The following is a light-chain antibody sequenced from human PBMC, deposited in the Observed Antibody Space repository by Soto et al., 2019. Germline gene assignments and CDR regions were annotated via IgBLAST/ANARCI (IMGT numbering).Light chain of an antibody. Sequence: EIVLTQSPRTLSLSPGERATLSCRASQSVSSSYLAWYQQKPGQAPRLLIYGASSRATGIPNRFSGSGSGTDFTLTISRLEPEDFAVYYCQQYGSSPPWTLGNGTPVE. CDR1: QSVSSSY. CDR3: QQYGSSPPWT. V-gene: IGKV3-20*01. CDR2: GAS. J-gene: IGKJ1*01.